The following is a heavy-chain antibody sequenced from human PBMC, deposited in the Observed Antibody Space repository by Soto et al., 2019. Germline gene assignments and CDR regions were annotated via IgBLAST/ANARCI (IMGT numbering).Heavy chain of an antibody. V-gene: IGHV4-59*01. CDR2: IYYSGST. D-gene: IGHD6-13*01. CDR1: GGSIISYY. CDR3: ATIAAAYGMDV. Sequence: SETLSLTCTVSGGSIISYYCSCVRQPPGKGLEWIGYIYYSGSTNYNPSLKSRVTISVDTSKNQFSLKLSSVTAADTAVYYCATIAAAYGMDVWGQGTTVTVSS. J-gene: IGHJ6*02.